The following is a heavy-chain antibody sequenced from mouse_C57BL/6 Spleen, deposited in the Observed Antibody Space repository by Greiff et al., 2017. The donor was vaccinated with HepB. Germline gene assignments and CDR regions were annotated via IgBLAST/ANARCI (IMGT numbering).Heavy chain of an antibody. CDR2: IRLKSDNYAT. CDR3: TGFSWGYAMDY. V-gene: IGHV6-3*01. CDR1: GFTFSNYW. Sequence: EVMLVESGGGLVQPGGSMKLSCVASGFTFSNYWMNWVRQSPEKGLEWVAQIRLKSDNYATHYAESVKGRFTISRDDSKSSVYLQMNNLRAEDTGIYYCTGFSWGYAMDYWGQGTSVTVSS. J-gene: IGHJ4*01.